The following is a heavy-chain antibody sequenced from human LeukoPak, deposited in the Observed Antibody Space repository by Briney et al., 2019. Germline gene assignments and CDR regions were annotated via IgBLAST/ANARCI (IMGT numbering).Heavy chain of an antibody. Sequence: KPGGSLRLSCAASGFTFSSYSMNWVRQAPGKGLEWVSSISSSSSYIYYADSVKGRFTISRDNAKNSLYLQMNSLRAEDTAVYYCARDTAPDTPYHGSGNNWFDPWGQGTLVTVSS. V-gene: IGHV3-21*01. CDR3: ARDTAPDTPYHGSGNNWFDP. CDR1: GFTFSSYS. J-gene: IGHJ5*02. CDR2: ISSSSSYI. D-gene: IGHD3-10*01.